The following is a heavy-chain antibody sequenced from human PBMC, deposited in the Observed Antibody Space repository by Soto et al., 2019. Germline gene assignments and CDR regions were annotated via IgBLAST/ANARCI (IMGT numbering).Heavy chain of an antibody. CDR2: IWYDGSNK. CDR1: GFTFSNYG. Sequence: PGGSLRLSCAASGFTFSNYGMHWVRQAPGKGLESVAVIWYDGSNKYYADSVKGRFTISRDNSKNTMYLQVNSLRAEDTAVYYCARDYYRYYGRDVWGQGTTVTVSS. D-gene: IGHD1-26*01. V-gene: IGHV3-33*01. CDR3: ARDYYRYYGRDV. J-gene: IGHJ6*02.